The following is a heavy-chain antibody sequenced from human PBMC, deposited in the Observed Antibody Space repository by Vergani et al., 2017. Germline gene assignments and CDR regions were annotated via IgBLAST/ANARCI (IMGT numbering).Heavy chain of an antibody. CDR2: IHTNGVI. J-gene: IGHJ3*02. CDR1: GGSVSSGSYY. Sequence: QVQLQESGPGLVKPSETLSLTCTVSGGSVSSGSYYWSWIRQPPGKGLEWIGRIHTNGVIHYNPSLNSRATISVDTSRNQISLKLTSVTATDTAIYFCARGNPYVDFDIWGQGTMITVSS. D-gene: IGHD3-16*01. CDR3: ARGNPYVDFDI. V-gene: IGHV4-61*02.